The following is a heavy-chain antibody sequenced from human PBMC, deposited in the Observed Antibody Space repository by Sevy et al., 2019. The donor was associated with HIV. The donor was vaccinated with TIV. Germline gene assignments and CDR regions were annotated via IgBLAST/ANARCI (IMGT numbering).Heavy chain of an antibody. CDR1: GFTFSSYD. CDR3: AAVALTFGGDPYENHHFMDV. CDR2: ISYDGRGK. Sequence: GGSLRLSCAASGFTFSSYDMHWVRQAPGKGLEWVAVISYDGRGKHYADSVKGRFTISRDNAKNTLYLQMNGLRVEDSAVFYWAAVALTFGGDPYENHHFMDVWGRGTRVTVSS. J-gene: IGHJ6*03. V-gene: IGHV3-30*03. D-gene: IGHD3-16*01.